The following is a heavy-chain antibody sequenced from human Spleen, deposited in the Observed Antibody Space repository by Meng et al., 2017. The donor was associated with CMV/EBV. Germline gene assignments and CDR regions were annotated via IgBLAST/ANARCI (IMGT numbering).Heavy chain of an antibody. CDR2: ISYDGSNK. V-gene: IGHV3-30*04. D-gene: IGHD4-17*01. Sequence: LSLTCAASGFTFSSYAMHWVRQAPGKGLEWVAVISYDGSNKYYADSVKGRFTISRDNAKNSLFLQMNSLRAEDTAIYYCVRDTDDFGANDAFDIWGQGTMVTVSS. CDR1: GFTFSSYA. CDR3: VRDTDDFGANDAFDI. J-gene: IGHJ3*02.